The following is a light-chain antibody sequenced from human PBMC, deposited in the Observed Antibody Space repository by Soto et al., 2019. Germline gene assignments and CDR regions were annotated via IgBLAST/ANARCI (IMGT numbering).Light chain of an antibody. CDR3: CSYPGASKYV. CDR1: SGDVGGYNY. Sequence: QSALTQPASVSGSPGQSVTISCAGTSGDVGGYNYVSWYQQHPGKAPKLMIHAVTNRPSGVYNRFSGSKSGNTASLTISSSRAADEADYYGCSYPGASKYVFGPGTTLTVL. J-gene: IGLJ1*01. CDR2: AVT. V-gene: IGLV2-14*01.